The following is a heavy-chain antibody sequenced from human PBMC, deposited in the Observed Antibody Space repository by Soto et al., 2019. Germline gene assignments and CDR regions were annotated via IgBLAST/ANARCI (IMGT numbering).Heavy chain of an antibody. Sequence: QVQLVQSGAEVKRPGSSVKVSCKASGDTFNFYSINWVRQAPGLGLEWMGRVNPIVSMSNYAQRFQGRVTITAEQSKDTAFMGLSGLRSEDTAIYYCATSYGSGYRAFDYWGQGALVTVSS. CDR3: ATSYGSGYRAFDY. CDR1: GDTFNFYS. V-gene: IGHV1-69*04. J-gene: IGHJ4*02. D-gene: IGHD3-10*01. CDR2: VNPIVSMS.